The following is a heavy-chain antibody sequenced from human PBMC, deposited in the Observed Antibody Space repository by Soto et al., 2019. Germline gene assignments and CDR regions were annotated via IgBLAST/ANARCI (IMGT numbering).Heavy chain of an antibody. Sequence: SETLSLTCAVYGGSFSGYYWSWIRQPPGKGLEWIGEINHSGSTNYNPSLKSRVTISVDTSKNQFSLKLSSVTAADTAVYYCARGGRCSSTSCYRYYYYGMDVWGQGTTVTVS. CDR2: INHSGST. CDR1: GGSFSGYY. CDR3: ARGGRCSSTSCYRYYYYGMDV. V-gene: IGHV4-34*01. D-gene: IGHD2-2*01. J-gene: IGHJ6*02.